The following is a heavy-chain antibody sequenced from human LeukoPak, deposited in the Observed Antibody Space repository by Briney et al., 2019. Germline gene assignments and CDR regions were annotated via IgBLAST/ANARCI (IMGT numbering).Heavy chain of an antibody. CDR1: GFTFSSYS. D-gene: IGHD2-15*01. CDR2: ISSSSSTI. Sequence: GGSLRLSCAASGFTFSSYSMNWFRQAPGKGLEWVSYISSSSSTIYYADSVKGRFTISRDNAKNSLYLQMNSLRAEGTAVYYCAIGYCSGGSCYRTPFDYWGQGTLVTVSS. V-gene: IGHV3-48*04. J-gene: IGHJ4*02. CDR3: AIGYCSGGSCYRTPFDY.